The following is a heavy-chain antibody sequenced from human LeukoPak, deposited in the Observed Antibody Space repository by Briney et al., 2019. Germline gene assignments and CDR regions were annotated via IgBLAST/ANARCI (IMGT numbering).Heavy chain of an antibody. D-gene: IGHD3-9*01. V-gene: IGHV3-23*01. CDR1: GFTFSTYA. CDR3: AKARVTTGYYMQVDY. J-gene: IGHJ4*02. Sequence: GGSLRLSCAASGFTFSTYAMTWVRQAPGKGMEWVSVISASVTAHYADSMKGRFTISRDNSKNTVYLQLSSLRPEDTAVYYCAKARVTTGYYMQVDYWGQGTLVTVSS. CDR2: ISASVTA.